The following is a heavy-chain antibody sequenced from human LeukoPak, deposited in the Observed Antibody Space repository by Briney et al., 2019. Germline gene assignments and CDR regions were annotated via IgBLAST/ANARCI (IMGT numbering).Heavy chain of an antibody. Sequence: GGSLRLSCAASGFTFSSCEMNWVRQAPGKGLEWVSYISSSGSTIYYADSVKGRFTISRDNAKNSLYLQMNSLRAEDTAVHYCARDTWGSGSPRYFDYWGQGTLVTVSS. V-gene: IGHV3-48*03. CDR3: ARDTWGSGSPRYFDY. CDR1: GFTFSSCE. J-gene: IGHJ4*02. D-gene: IGHD3-10*01. CDR2: ISSSGSTI.